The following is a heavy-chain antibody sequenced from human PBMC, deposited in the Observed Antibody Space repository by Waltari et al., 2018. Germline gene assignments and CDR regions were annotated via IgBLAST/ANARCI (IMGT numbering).Heavy chain of an antibody. CDR3: ARGRGVLSDAYFDY. CDR2: IWDDGSRT. CDR1: VFIFSSNG. V-gene: IGHV3-33*01. Sequence: QLVESVGGVVQPGRSLGLSCAASVFIFSSNGMHWVRQAPGKGLGWVAGIWDDGSRTLYADSVKGRFTISRDNSKNTLSLQMNSLRAEDTALYYCARGRGVLSDAYFDYWGQGTLVTVSS. J-gene: IGHJ4*02. D-gene: IGHD3-10*01.